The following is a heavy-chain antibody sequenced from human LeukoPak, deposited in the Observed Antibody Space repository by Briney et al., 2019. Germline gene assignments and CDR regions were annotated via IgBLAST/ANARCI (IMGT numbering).Heavy chain of an antibody. CDR3: AKAYTSGWYDFDS. CDR2: IHYSGRNT. CDR1: GFTFSNYA. J-gene: IGHJ4*02. V-gene: IGHV3-23*01. D-gene: IGHD6-19*01. Sequence: GGSLRLSCVAAGFTFSNYAMSWVRQPPGKGLEWVSTIHYSGRNTYYADSVKGRFTISRDSSNNTFYLHLNSLRADDTAVYFCAKAYTSGWYDFDSWGQGTLVTVSS.